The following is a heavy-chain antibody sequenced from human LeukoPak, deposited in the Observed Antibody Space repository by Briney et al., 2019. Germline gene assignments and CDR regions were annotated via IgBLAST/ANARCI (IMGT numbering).Heavy chain of an antibody. Sequence: ASVKVSCKASGYTFISYYMHWVRQPPGQGLDWMGIINPSRCSTSYAQKLQGRVTMTRDTPTRTVYMELSNLRSEDTAVYYCARDVVESSGWYEDWGQRTLVTVSS. V-gene: IGHV1-46*01. D-gene: IGHD6-19*01. CDR3: ARDVVESSGWYED. J-gene: IGHJ4*02. CDR1: GYTFISYY. CDR2: INPSRCST.